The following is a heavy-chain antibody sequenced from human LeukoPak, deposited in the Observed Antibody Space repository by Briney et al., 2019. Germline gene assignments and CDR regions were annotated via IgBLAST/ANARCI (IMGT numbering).Heavy chain of an antibody. D-gene: IGHD3-22*01. CDR2: ISGSGGST. CDR3: AKSGSITMIVVVNDYDY. CDR1: GFTFSSYG. V-gene: IGHV3-23*01. J-gene: IGHJ4*02. Sequence: GRSLRLSCAASGFTFSSYGMSWVRQAPGKGLEWVSAISGSGGSTYYADSVKGRFTISRDNSKNTLYLQMNSLRAEDTAVYYCAKSGSITMIVVVNDYDYWGQGTLVTVSS.